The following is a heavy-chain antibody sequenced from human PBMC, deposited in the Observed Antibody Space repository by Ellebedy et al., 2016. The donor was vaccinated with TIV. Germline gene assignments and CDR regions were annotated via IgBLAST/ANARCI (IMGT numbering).Heavy chain of an antibody. V-gene: IGHV6-1*01. D-gene: IGHD3-10*01. CDR2: TYSRTTWIY. J-gene: IGHJ6*02. CDR1: GDSVSNGGST. CDR3: ARDPSWYYSCADV. Sequence: SQTLSLTCAISGDSVSNGGSTWNWIRQSPSRGLEWLGRTYSRTTWIYDYAVSVKGRITINADTSNNQVSLHLNSVTPEDTAVYYCARDPSWYYSCADVWGQGTTVTVSS.